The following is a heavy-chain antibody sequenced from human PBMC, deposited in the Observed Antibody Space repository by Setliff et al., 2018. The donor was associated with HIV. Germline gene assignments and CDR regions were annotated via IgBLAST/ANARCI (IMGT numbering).Heavy chain of an antibody. CDR3: ARSAYDILTGEWYFDY. CDR2: MNPNSGNT. D-gene: IGHD3-9*01. V-gene: IGHV1-8*02. CDR1: GYTFSSYD. J-gene: IGHJ4*02. Sequence: RASVKVSCKASGYTFSSYDINWVRQATGQGLEWMGWMNPNSGNTGYAQKFQGRVTMTRDTSISTAYMELNNLKFEDTAVYYCARSAYDILTGEWYFDYWGQGTLVTVSS.